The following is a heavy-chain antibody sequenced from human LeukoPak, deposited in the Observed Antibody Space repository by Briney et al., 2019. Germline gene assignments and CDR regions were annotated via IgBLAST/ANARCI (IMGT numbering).Heavy chain of an antibody. J-gene: IGHJ4*02. CDR1: GGSISSGGYY. CDR2: IYYSGST. D-gene: IGHD6-6*01. CDR3: ARVEYSSSAAIDY. Sequence: KASETLSLTCTVSGGSISSGGYYWSWIRQHPGKGLEWIGYIYYSGSTYYNPSLKSRVTISVDTSKNQFSLKLSSVTAADTAVYYCARVEYSSSAAIDYWGQGTLATVSS. V-gene: IGHV4-31*03.